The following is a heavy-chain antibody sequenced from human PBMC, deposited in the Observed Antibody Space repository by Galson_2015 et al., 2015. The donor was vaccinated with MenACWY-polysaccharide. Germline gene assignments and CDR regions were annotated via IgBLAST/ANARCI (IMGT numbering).Heavy chain of an antibody. CDR3: STGDGHTTGFDY. CDR2: IKSKPNGGTI. J-gene: IGHJ4*02. Sequence: SLRLSCAGSGFIFSNARMNWVRQAPGKGLEWVGRIKSKPNGGTIEYAAPVKGRFTISRDDSKNTVYVQMNSLKTEDTAVYYCSTGDGHTTGFDYWGQGALVMVSS. V-gene: IGHV3-15*01. D-gene: IGHD2-8*02. CDR1: GFIFSNAR.